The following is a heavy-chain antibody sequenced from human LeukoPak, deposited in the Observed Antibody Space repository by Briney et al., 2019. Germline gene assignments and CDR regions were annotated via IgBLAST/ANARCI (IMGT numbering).Heavy chain of an antibody. CDR3: VKDGGRDTAAAYY. CDR2: IRRNSGSI. CDR1: GFTFDVYA. V-gene: IGHV3-9*01. D-gene: IGHD6-13*01. J-gene: IGHJ4*02. Sequence: GGSLRLSCAASGFTFDVYAMHWVRQAPGKGLEWVSGIRRNSGSIGYADSVKGRFTISRDDAKNSLYLQMNSLRAEDTALYYCVKDGGRDTAAAYYWGQGTLVSVSS.